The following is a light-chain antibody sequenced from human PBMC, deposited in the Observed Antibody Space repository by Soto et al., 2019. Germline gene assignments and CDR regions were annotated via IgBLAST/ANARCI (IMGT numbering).Light chain of an antibody. CDR2: GAS. CDR3: QQYGRSPMFT. J-gene: IGKJ2*01. V-gene: IGKV3-20*01. CDR1: QSVSSNY. Sequence: EIVLTQSPGTLSLSPGERATLSCRASQSVSSNYLAWYQQKPGQAPRLLIYGASRGAAGIPDRFSGSGSGKDFTLTIIRREPEDFAVYFCQQYGRSPMFTFGQGTKLEIK.